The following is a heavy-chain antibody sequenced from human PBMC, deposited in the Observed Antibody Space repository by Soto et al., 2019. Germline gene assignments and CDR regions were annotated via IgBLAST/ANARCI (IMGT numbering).Heavy chain of an antibody. Sequence: SGPTLVNPTETLTLTCTVSGLSLNNGRLGVSWIRQPPGKALEWLAHIFSNDDKSYSTSLKSRLTITKDTSRSQVVLTMTNMDPVDSATYYCALIKDCSRTGCFLAWFDPWGQGTMVTVSS. J-gene: IGHJ5*02. CDR1: GLSLNNGRLG. CDR2: IFSNDDK. D-gene: IGHD2-2*01. CDR3: ALIKDCSRTGCFLAWFDP. V-gene: IGHV2-26*01.